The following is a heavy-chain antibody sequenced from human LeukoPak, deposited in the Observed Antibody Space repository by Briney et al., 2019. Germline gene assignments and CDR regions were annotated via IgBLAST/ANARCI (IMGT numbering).Heavy chain of an antibody. V-gene: IGHV1-69*05. CDR1: GGTFSSYA. D-gene: IGHD2-21*01. J-gene: IGHJ4*02. CDR2: IIPIFGTA. CDR3: ATAYCGGDCYSRPFDY. Sequence: ASVKVSCKASGGTFSSYAISWVRQAPGQGLEWMGGIIPIFGTANYAQKFQGRVTITTDESTSTAYMELSSLRSEDTAVYYCATAYCGGDCYSRPFDYWGQGTLVTVSS.